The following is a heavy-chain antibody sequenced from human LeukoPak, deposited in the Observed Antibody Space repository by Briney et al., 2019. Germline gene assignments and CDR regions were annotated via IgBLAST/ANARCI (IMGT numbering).Heavy chain of an antibody. V-gene: IGHV4-59*08. CDR3: ATTFTSGWTYYFDY. J-gene: IGHJ4*02. CDR1: GGSISSYY. Sequence: PSETLSLTCTVSGGSISSYYWSWIRQPPGKGLEWIGYIYYSGSTNYNPSLKSRVTISVDTSKNQFSLKLSSVTAADTAVYYCATTFTSGWTYYFDYWGQGTLVTVSP. CDR2: IYYSGST. D-gene: IGHD6-19*01.